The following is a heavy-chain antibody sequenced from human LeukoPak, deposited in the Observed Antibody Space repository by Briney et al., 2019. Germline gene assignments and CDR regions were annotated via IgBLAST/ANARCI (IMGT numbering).Heavy chain of an antibody. CDR1: GASISSYY. V-gene: IGHV4-39*07. D-gene: IGHD5-12*01. CDR3: AKYLYHPGYSGYDLNWFHP. Sequence: SETLSLTCTVSGASISSYYWGWIRQPPGKGLEWIGSIFHTGSTYYNPPLESRVTITVDTSKNQFSLNLSSVTAADTAIYYCAKYLYHPGYSGYDLNWFHPWGQGTLVTVSS. J-gene: IGHJ5*02. CDR2: IFHTGST.